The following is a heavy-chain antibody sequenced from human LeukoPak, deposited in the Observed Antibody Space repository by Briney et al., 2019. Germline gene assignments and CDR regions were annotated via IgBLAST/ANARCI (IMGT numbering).Heavy chain of an antibody. V-gene: IGHV4-4*07. D-gene: IGHD3-9*01. CDR2: IYVSGTN. CDR3: ARDEARTGYIHY. Sequence: SETLSLTCTVSGGSISSYYWSWVRQTAGKGLEWLALIYVSGTNNYNPPLKTRVTMSLDTSKNQFFRRLTSWTPADPAFFYFARDEARTGYIHYWGQGTLITVSS. CDR1: GGSISSYY. J-gene: IGHJ4*02.